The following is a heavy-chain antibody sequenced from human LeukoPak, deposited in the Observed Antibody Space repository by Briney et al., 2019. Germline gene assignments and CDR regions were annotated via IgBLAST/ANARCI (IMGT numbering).Heavy chain of an antibody. CDR3: AGGYSSGWYFDL. D-gene: IGHD6-19*01. CDR2: IYSSGST. Sequence: SETLSLTCTVSGGPISSGSYCWSWIRQPAGKGLEWIGHIYSSGSTNYNPSLKGRVTISIDTSKNQFSLKLSSVTAADTAVYYCAGGYSSGWYFDLWGRGTLVTVSS. J-gene: IGHJ2*01. V-gene: IGHV4-61*10. CDR1: GGPISSGSYC.